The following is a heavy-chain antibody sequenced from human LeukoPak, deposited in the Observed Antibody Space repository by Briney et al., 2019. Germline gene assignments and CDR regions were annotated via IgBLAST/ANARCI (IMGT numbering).Heavy chain of an antibody. D-gene: IGHD2-21*02. Sequence: SETLSLTCTVSGGSLSSGSYYWSWIRQPAGKGLEWNGRIYTSGSTNYNPSLKSRVTISVHTSKNQFSLKLSSGTAADTAVYYCARDGIVVVTATDYWGQGTLVTVSS. CDR1: GGSLSSGSYY. CDR3: ARDGIVVVTATDY. V-gene: IGHV4-61*02. CDR2: IYTSGST. J-gene: IGHJ4*02.